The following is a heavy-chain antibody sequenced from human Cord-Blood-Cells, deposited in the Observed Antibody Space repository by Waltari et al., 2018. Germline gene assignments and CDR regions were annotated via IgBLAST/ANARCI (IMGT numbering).Heavy chain of an antibody. D-gene: IGHD3-10*01. CDR3: ARDWSGYFDY. CDR1: GSTFSSSE. Sequence: EVQLVESGGGLVQPGGSLRLSCAASGSTFSSSELNWVRQAPGKGLEWVSYISSSGSTIYYADSVKGRFTISRDNAKNSLYLQMNSLRAEDTAVYYCARDWSGYFDYWGQGTLVTVSS. J-gene: IGHJ4*02. V-gene: IGHV3-48*03. CDR2: ISSSGSTI.